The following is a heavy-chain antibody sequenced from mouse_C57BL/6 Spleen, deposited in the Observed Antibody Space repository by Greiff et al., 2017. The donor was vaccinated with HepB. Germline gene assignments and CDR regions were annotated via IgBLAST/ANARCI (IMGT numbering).Heavy chain of an antibody. V-gene: IGHV5-4*03. Sequence: DVMLVESGGGLVKPGGSLKLSCAASGFTFSSYAMSWVRQTPEKRLEWVATISDGGSYTYYPDNVKGRFTISRDNAKNNLYLQMSHLKSEDTAMYYCARVGDYERGYYYAMDYWGQGTSVTVSS. CDR3: ARVGDYERGYYYAMDY. CDR2: ISDGGSYT. D-gene: IGHD2-4*01. J-gene: IGHJ4*01. CDR1: GFTFSSYA.